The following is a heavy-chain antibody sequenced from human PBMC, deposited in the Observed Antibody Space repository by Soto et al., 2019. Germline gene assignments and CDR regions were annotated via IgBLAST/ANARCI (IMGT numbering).Heavy chain of an antibody. CDR1: GVTFSSYG. J-gene: IGHJ4*02. Sequence: GGSLRLSCAASGVTFSSYGMHWVRQAPGKGLEWVAVICYDGSNKYYADSVKGRFTISRDNYKNTLYLQMNSLRAEDTAVYYFARGPHYYDSGGYYPLDYWGLGTLVTVSS. D-gene: IGHD3-22*01. CDR2: ICYDGSNK. CDR3: ARGPHYYDSGGYYPLDY. V-gene: IGHV3-33*01.